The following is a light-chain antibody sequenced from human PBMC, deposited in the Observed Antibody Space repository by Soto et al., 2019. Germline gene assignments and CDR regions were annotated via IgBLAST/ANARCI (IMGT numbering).Light chain of an antibody. Sequence: QTVVTQEPSLTVSPGGTVTLTCGSSTGAVTSGHYPSWLQQKPGQAPRALIYHTSNTLSWTPARFSGSLLGGKAALTLSGAQPEDEAFYYCMLTYSGPWVFGGGTKLTVL. V-gene: IGLV7-46*01. CDR2: HTS. CDR3: MLTYSGPWV. J-gene: IGLJ3*02. CDR1: TGAVTSGHY.